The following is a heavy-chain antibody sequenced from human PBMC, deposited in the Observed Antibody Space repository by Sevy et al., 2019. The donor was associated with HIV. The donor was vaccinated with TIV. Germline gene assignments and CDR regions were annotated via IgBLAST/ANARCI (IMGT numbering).Heavy chain of an antibody. J-gene: IGHJ6*02. V-gene: IGHV3-30*02. CDR1: GFTFSSYG. CDR2: IRYDGSNK. CDR3: AKDFRGYCSSTSCPTGGYYYYGMDV. D-gene: IGHD2-2*01. Sequence: GESLKISCAASGFTFSSYGMHWVRQAPGKGLEWVAFIRYDGSNKYYADSVKGRFTISRDNSKNTLYLQMNSLRAEDTAVYYCAKDFRGYCSSTSCPTGGYYYYGMDVWGQGTTVTVSS.